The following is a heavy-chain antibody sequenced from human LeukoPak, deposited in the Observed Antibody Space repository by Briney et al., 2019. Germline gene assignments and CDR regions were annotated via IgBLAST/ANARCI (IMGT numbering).Heavy chain of an antibody. CDR1: GFTFSNYG. J-gene: IGHJ4*02. V-gene: IGHV3-33*06. CDR2: IWYDGSNG. CDR3: AKWDFDY. Sequence: GRSLRLSCAASGFTFSNYGMHWVRQAPGKGLEWVAVIWYDGSNGYYADSVKGRFTISRDNSKNTLYLQMNSLRPDDTAVYYCAKWDFDYWGQGTLVTVSS.